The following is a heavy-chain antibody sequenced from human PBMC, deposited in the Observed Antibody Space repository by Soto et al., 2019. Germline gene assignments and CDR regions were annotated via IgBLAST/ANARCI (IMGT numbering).Heavy chain of an antibody. CDR3: AREMATKGFDY. CDR2: MNPNSGNT. J-gene: IGHJ4*02. Sequence: QVQLVQSGAEVKKPGASVKVSCKASGYTFTSYDINWVRQATGQGLEWMGWMNPNSGNTGYAQKFQGGXTXTXXTSISTAYMELSSLRSEDTAVYYCAREMATKGFDYWGQGTLVTVSS. CDR1: GYTFTSYD. V-gene: IGHV1-8*01. D-gene: IGHD2-8*01.